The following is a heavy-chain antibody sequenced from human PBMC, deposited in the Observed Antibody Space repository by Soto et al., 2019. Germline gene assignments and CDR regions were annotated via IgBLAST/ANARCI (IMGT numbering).Heavy chain of an antibody. CDR3: ARYYGVYSGFDY. V-gene: IGHV4-30-4*01. D-gene: IGHD4-17*01. J-gene: IGHJ4*02. CDR2: IYYSGRT. Sequence: QVQLQESGPGLVKPSQTLSLTCTVSGGSISSGDYYWGWIRQPPGKGLEWIGYIYYSGRTYYNPSLKSRVTTSVDTSKNQFSLNLSSVTVADTALYFCARYYGVYSGFDYWGQGTLVTVSS. CDR1: GGSISSGDYY.